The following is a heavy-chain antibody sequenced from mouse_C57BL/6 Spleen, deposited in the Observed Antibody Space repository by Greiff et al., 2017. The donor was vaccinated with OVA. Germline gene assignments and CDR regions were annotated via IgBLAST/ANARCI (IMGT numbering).Heavy chain of an antibody. CDR1: GFSLTSYG. D-gene: IGHD2-5*01. CDR3: ATSYYSNHYAMDY. J-gene: IGHJ4*01. CDR2: IWGVGST. Sequence: VKLMESGPGLVAPSQSLSITCTVSGFSLTSYGVDWVRQSPGKGLEWLGVIWGVGSTNYNSALKSRLSISKDNSKSQVFLKMNSLQTDDTAMYYCATSYYSNHYAMDYWGQGTSVTVSS. V-gene: IGHV2-6*01.